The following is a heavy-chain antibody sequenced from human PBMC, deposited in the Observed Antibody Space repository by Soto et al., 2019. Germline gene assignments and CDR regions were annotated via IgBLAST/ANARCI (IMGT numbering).Heavy chain of an antibody. CDR3: ASPPFSYGSGSYYNA. D-gene: IGHD3-10*01. CDR2: IYYSGST. J-gene: IGHJ5*02. V-gene: IGHV4-39*01. Sequence: SETLSLTCTVSGGSISSSSYYWGWIRQPPGKGLEWIGSIYYSGSTYYNPSLKSRVTISVDTSKNQFSLKLSSVTAADTAVYYCASPPFSYGSGSYYNAWGQGTLVTVSS. CDR1: GGSISSSSYY.